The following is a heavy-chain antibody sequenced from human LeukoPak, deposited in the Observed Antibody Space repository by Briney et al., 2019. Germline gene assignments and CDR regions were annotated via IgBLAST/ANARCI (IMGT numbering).Heavy chain of an antibody. J-gene: IGHJ4*02. CDR2: IYNSGST. Sequence: SETLSLTCTVSGGSIGSYYWSWIRQPPGKGLEWIAYIYNSGSTNYNPSLRSRVTISVDTSKNQFSLKLTSVTAADTAVYFCARGVRAGGYPYFDAWGQGTLVSVSS. D-gene: IGHD5-12*01. V-gene: IGHV4-59*01. CDR3: ARGVRAGGYPYFDA. CDR1: GGSIGSYY.